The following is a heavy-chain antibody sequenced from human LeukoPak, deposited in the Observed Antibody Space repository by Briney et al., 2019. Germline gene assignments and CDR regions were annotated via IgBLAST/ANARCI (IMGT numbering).Heavy chain of an antibody. CDR1: GFTFRSYA. CDR2: ISGSGGST. J-gene: IGHJ4*02. CDR3: AKDVRIALAGIADY. D-gene: IGHD6-19*01. V-gene: IGHV3-23*01. Sequence: GGSLRLSCAASGFTFRSYAMSWVRQAPGKGLEWVSAISGSGGSTYYADSVKGRFTISRDNSKNTLYLQMNSLRAEDTAVYYCAKDVRIALAGIADYWSQGTLVTVSS.